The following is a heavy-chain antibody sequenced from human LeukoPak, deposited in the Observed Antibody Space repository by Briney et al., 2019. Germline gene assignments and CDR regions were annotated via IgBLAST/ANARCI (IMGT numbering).Heavy chain of an antibody. CDR1: GFTFSSYA. CDR3: AKDPPGYSSSWYGAFDI. J-gene: IGHJ3*02. V-gene: IGHV3-23*01. CDR2: IFGSGGST. D-gene: IGHD6-13*01. Sequence: GGSLRLSCAASGFTFSSYAMSWVRQAPGKGLEWVSTIFGSGGSTYYADYVKGRFTISRDNSKNTLYLQMNSLSAEDTAIYYCAKDPPGYSSSWYGAFDIWGQGTMVTVSS.